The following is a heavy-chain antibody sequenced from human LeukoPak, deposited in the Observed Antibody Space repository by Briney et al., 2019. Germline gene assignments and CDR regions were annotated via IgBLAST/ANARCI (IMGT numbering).Heavy chain of an antibody. D-gene: IGHD6-13*01. J-gene: IGHJ6*03. V-gene: IGHV1-18*01. CDR3: ARVMGLAGRNRIYFSYMDV. CDR2: ISAYNGNI. Sequence: ASVKVSCKASGYIFTSYGISWVRQAPGQGLEWMGWISAYNGNINYAWKLQDRVIMTTDPSASTAYMELRSLRSDDTAVYYCARVMGLAGRNRIYFSYMDVWGKGTTVTVSS. CDR1: GYIFTSYG.